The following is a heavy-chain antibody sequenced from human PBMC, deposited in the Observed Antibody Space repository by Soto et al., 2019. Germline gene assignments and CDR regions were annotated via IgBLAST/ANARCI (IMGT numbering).Heavy chain of an antibody. D-gene: IGHD6-13*01. Sequence: QVQLVQSGAEVKKPGSSLKVSCKASEGTFSSYPITGLHQAPDQGLEWMGRIIPILGIANYAQKFQGRVTITADKSTSTAYMELSSLRSEDTAVYYCARSVAAAGPSYFDYWGQGTLVTVSS. CDR2: IIPILGIA. V-gene: IGHV1-69*02. J-gene: IGHJ4*02. CDR1: EGTFSSYP. CDR3: ARSVAAAGPSYFDY.